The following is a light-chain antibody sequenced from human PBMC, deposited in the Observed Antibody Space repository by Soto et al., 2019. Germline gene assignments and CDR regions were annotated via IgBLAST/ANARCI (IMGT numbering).Light chain of an antibody. J-gene: IGKJ4*01. V-gene: IGKV3-20*01. CDR1: QSVSSFY. CDR3: QYYGRSQGVT. CDR2: GAS. Sequence: EIVLTQSPATLSLSPEERATLSCRASQSVSSFYLAWYQQKPGQAPRLLIYGASYRASGSPDRFSGSGSGTDFTLTIRRLEPEESAVYYCQYYGRSQGVTFGGGNRWIS.